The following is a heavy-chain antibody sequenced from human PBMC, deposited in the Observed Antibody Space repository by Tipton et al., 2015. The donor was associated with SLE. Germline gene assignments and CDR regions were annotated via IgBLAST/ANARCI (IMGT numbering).Heavy chain of an antibody. D-gene: IGHD4-17*01. CDR3: ARGDYGAFQYFQH. CDR1: GGSFSGYS. Sequence: TLSLTCAVYGGSFSGYSWSWIRQPPGKGLEWIGEINHSGSTNYNPSLKSRVTISVDTSKNQFSLKLSSVTAADTAVYYCARGDYGAFQYFQHWGQGTLVTVSS. J-gene: IGHJ1*01. V-gene: IGHV4-34*01. CDR2: INHSGST.